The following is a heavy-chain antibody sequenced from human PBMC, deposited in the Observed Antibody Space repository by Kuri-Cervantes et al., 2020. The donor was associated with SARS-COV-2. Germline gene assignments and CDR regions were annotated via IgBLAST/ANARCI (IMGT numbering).Heavy chain of an antibody. Sequence: GESLKISCAASGFTFSSYSMNWVRQAPGKGLEWVSSISSSSSYIYYADSVKGRFTISRDNAKNSLYLQMNSLRAEDTAVYYCAKDLHSNYYYYYMDVWGKGTMVTVSS. CDR1: GFTFSSYS. CDR2: ISSSSSYI. V-gene: IGHV3-21*04. CDR3: AKDLHSNYYYYYMDV. D-gene: IGHD4-11*01. J-gene: IGHJ6*03.